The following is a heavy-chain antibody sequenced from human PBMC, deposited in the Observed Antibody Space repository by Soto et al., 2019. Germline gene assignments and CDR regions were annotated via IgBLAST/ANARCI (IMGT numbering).Heavy chain of an antibody. CDR3: VRGSPTNFGVVSHYYYYGMDV. D-gene: IGHD3-3*01. Sequence: GGSLRLSCAASGFTFSSYGMHWVRQAPGKGLEWVAVIWYDGSNKYYADSVKGRFTISRDNSKNTLYLQMNSLRAEDTAVYYCVRGSPTNFGVVSHYYYYGMDVWGQGTTVTVSS. CDR2: IWYDGSNK. V-gene: IGHV3-33*01. CDR1: GFTFSSYG. J-gene: IGHJ6*02.